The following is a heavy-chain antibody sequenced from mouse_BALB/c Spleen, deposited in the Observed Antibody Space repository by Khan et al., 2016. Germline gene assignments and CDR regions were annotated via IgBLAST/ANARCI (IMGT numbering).Heavy chain of an antibody. D-gene: IGHD2-1*01. Sequence: VQLQQSGAELVKSGASVKLSCTASDFNIKNTFLHWVNQRPEQGLEWIGRIDPANGNTKYDPKFQGKATITADSSSNTAYLQLSSLTSEDSAVYYCTRYGNFVGYFDYWGQGTTLTVSS. V-gene: IGHV14-3*02. CDR1: DFNIKNTF. CDR2: IDPANGNT. J-gene: IGHJ2*01. CDR3: TRYGNFVGYFDY.